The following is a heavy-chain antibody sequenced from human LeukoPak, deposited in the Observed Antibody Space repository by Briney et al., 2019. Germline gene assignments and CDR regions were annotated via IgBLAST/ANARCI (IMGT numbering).Heavy chain of an antibody. Sequence: GGSLRLSCAASGFTFDDYAMHWARQAPGKGLEWVSGISWNSGSIGYADSVKGRFTISRDNAKNSLYLQMNSLRAEDTALYYCAKAIGNYDFWSGYYYFDYWGQGTLVTVSS. J-gene: IGHJ4*02. CDR3: AKAIGNYDFWSGYYYFDY. CDR1: GFTFDDYA. V-gene: IGHV3-9*01. D-gene: IGHD3-3*01. CDR2: ISWNSGSI.